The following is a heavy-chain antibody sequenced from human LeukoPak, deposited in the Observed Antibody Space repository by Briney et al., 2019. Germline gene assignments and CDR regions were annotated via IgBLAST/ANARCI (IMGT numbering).Heavy chain of an antibody. CDR2: ISGSGGST. CDR3: VKSYGDYHDAFDI. J-gene: IGHJ3*02. D-gene: IGHD4-17*01. Sequence: GGSLRLSCAASGFTLSSYAMSWVRPAPGKGLEWVSAISGSGGSTYYADSVKGRFPISRDNSKNTLYLQMNSLRAEDTAVYYCVKSYGDYHDAFDIWGQGTMVTVSS. CDR1: GFTLSSYA. V-gene: IGHV3-23*01.